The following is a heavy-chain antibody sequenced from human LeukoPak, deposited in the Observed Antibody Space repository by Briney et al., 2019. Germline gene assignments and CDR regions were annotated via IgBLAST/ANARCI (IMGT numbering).Heavy chain of an antibody. D-gene: IGHD3-16*01. V-gene: IGHV1-58*02. CDR1: GFTXRSTA. J-gene: IGHJ4*02. Sequence: ASVKVSCKASGFTXRSTAMQGVRQARGQPLEWIGWIVVGSGNTNYAQNFQERVTITRDMSTSTAYMELSSLRSEDTAVYYCAADPGMLTSYFEYWGQGTLVTVSS. CDR2: IVVGSGNT. CDR3: AADPGMLTSYFEY.